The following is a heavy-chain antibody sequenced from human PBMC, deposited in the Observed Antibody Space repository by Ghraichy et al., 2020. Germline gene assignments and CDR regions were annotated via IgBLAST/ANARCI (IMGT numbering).Heavy chain of an antibody. J-gene: IGHJ6*02. D-gene: IGHD5-18*01. CDR1: GYSFTSYW. CDR3: ARKAMGTASGMDV. CDR2: IYPGDSDT. V-gene: IGHV5-51*01. Sequence: GESLNISCKGSGYSFTSYWIGWVRQMPGKGLEWMGIIYPGDSDTRYSPSFQGQVTISADKSISTAYLQWGSLKTSDTAMYYCARKAMGTASGMDVWGQGTTVTVSS.